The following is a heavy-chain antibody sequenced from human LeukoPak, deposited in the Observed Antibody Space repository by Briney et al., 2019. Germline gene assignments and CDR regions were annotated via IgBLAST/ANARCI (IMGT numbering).Heavy chain of an antibody. CDR1: GFTFSSYA. J-gene: IGHJ4*02. CDR2: ISGSGGST. Sequence: GGSLRLSCAASGFTFSSYAMSWVRQAPGKGLEWVSGISGSGGSTYYADSVKGRFTISRDNSKNTLYLQMNSLRAEDTAVYCCAKVAAATFYNFDYWGQGTLVTVPS. V-gene: IGHV3-23*01. D-gene: IGHD6-13*01. CDR3: AKVAAATFYNFDY.